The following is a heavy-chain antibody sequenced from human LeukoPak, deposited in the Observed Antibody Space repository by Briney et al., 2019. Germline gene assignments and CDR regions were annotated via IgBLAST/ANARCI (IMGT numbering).Heavy chain of an antibody. CDR2: INPNSGDS. Sequence: GASVKVSCMASGYTFTDYYIHWLRQAPGQGLEWMGYINPNSGDSNSAQKFQGRVAMTGDTSISTAYMELSSLRSDDTDVYYCARQVVVVTAAYFYFEYWGQGTLVTVSS. D-gene: IGHD2-21*02. J-gene: IGHJ4*02. CDR3: ARQVVVVTAAYFYFEY. V-gene: IGHV1-2*02. CDR1: GYTFTDYY.